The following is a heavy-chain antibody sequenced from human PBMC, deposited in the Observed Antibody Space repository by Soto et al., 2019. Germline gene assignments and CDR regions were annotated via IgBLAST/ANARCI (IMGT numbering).Heavy chain of an antibody. CDR1: GYTFISHD. Sequence: QVQLVQSGAEVKKPGASVKVSCKASGYTFISHDSSWVRQAPGQGLEWMGWISVYNGNTNYAQKFQGRVTMTTDTSTNIAYMELRSLRSDDTAVYYCARGGSGWNNPFDYWGQGTLVTVSS. CDR2: ISVYNGNT. J-gene: IGHJ4*02. D-gene: IGHD6-19*01. CDR3: ARGGSGWNNPFDY. V-gene: IGHV1-18*01.